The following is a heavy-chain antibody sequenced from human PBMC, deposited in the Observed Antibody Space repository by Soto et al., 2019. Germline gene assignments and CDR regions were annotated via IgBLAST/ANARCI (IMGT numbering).Heavy chain of an antibody. CDR1: GYSFSTHS. Sequence: ASVKVSCKASGYSFSTHSIHWVRQAPGQGLEWMGWINGGNGNTKYSQKFRDRVTITRDASASTGYMELSSLRYEDTAVYYCARGKGMEENYYYYGMDVWG. J-gene: IGHJ6*02. D-gene: IGHD1-1*01. CDR3: ARGKGMEENYYYYGMDV. V-gene: IGHV1-3*01. CDR2: INGGNGNT.